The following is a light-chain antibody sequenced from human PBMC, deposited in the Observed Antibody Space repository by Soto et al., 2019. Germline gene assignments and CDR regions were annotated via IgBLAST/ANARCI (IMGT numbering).Light chain of an antibody. V-gene: IGKV3-20*01. J-gene: IGKJ3*01. CDR3: QQYGSSPT. Sequence: IVLTQSPGTLSLSPGERASLSCRASQIVSSRYLAWYQQKPGQAPRLLIYGASSRATGIPDRFSGSGSGTDFTLTISRLEPEDFAVYFCQQYGSSPTFGPGTKVDIK. CDR2: GAS. CDR1: QIVSSRY.